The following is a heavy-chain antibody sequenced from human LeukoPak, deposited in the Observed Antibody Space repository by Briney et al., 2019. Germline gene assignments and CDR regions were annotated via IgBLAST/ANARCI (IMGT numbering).Heavy chain of an antibody. CDR2: IYYSGST. Sequence: SETLSLTCTVSGGSISSSSYYWGWIRQPPGKGLEWIGSIYYSGSTYYNPSLKSRVTISVDTSKNQFSLKLSSVTAADTAVYYCARHSAGKSAFDIWGQGTMVTVSS. J-gene: IGHJ3*02. CDR3: ARHSAGKSAFDI. V-gene: IGHV4-39*01. CDR1: GGSISSSSYY.